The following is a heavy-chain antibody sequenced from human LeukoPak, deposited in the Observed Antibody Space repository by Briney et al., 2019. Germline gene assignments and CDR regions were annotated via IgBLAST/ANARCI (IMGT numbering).Heavy chain of an antibody. J-gene: IGHJ4*02. D-gene: IGHD2-2*01. CDR3: ARVGYCSSTSCYGDYYFDY. CDR1: GGTFNSYA. V-gene: IGHV1-69*06. CDR2: IIPIFGTA. Sequence: ASVKVSCKASGGTFNSYAISWVRQAPGQGLEWMGGIIPIFGTANYAQKFQGRVTITADKSTSTAYMELSSLRSEDTAVYYCARVGYCSSTSCYGDYYFDYWGQGTLVTVSS.